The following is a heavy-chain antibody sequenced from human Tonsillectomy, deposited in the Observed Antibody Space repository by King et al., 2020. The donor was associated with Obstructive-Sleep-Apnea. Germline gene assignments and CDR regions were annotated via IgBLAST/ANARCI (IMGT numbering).Heavy chain of an antibody. J-gene: IGHJ4*02. Sequence: VQLVESGGGLVQPGGSLRLSCAASRFTFRSYAMDWVRQAPGKGLEWVSTISCRGDCTYYADSVKGRFSIARDNSKNHLYLQMNSLRAEDTALYYCAKQNSGWYSGFDYWGQGTLVTVSS. CDR2: ISCRGDCT. CDR3: AKQNSGWYSGFDY. V-gene: IGHV3-23*04. CDR1: RFTFRSYA. D-gene: IGHD6-19*01.